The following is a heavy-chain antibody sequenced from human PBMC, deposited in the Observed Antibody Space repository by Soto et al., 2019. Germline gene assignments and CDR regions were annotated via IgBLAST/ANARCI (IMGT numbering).Heavy chain of an antibody. CDR2: VHYSGSV. J-gene: IGHJ6*02. V-gene: IGHV4-30-4*01. CDR3: AREDDGGDRDYYGLDV. CDR1: GGSISFDHYH. D-gene: IGHD2-21*02. Sequence: QVQLQQSGPGLVKPSQTLSLTCTVSGGSISFDHYHWTWIRQPPGKGLEWIGYVHYSGSVLYNPSLQSRVSISVDTSKNQVSLKLSSVTAADTAVYFCAREDDGGDRDYYGLDVWGQGTTVTVSS.